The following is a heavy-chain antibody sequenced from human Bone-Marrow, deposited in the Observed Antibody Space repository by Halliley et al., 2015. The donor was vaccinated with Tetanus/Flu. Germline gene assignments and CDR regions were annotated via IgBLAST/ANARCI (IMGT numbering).Heavy chain of an antibody. CDR3: ARGPVPVLHFFEY. V-gene: IGHV4-59*09. D-gene: IGHD3-3*02. Sequence: WLGYIYDNGGARNNPSLKSRVTISAETSKNQFSLKLTSVTAADTAVYYCARGPVPVLHFFEYWGQGTLVTVSS. CDR2: IYDNGGA. J-gene: IGHJ4*02.